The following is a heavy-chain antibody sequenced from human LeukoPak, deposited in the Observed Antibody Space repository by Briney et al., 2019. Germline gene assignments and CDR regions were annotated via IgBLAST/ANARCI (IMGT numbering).Heavy chain of an antibody. Sequence: GGSLRLSCVASGFTFNSYWMNWVRQAPGKGLEWVATIKQDGSKKHYGDSVKGRFTISRDNAKNSLYLQMSSLRAEDTAVYYCARDNVASGSFDIWGQGTMVTVSS. J-gene: IGHJ3*02. CDR3: ARDNVASGSFDI. V-gene: IGHV3-7*01. CDR1: GFTFNSYW. CDR2: IKQDGSKK. D-gene: IGHD3-3*02.